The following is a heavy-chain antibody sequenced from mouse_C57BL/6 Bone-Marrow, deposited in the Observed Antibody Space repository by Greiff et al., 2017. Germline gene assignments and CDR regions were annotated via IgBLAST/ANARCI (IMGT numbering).Heavy chain of an antibody. Sequence: QVQLQQPGAELVKPGASVKLSCKASGYTFTSYWMHWVKQRPGQGLEWIGMIHPNSGSTNYNEKFKSKATLTVDKSSSTAYMQLSSLTSEDSAVYYCARETTVVAMNFDYWGQGTTLTVSS. CDR1: GYTFTSYW. D-gene: IGHD1-1*01. V-gene: IGHV1-64*01. J-gene: IGHJ2*01. CDR3: ARETTVVAMNFDY. CDR2: IHPNSGST.